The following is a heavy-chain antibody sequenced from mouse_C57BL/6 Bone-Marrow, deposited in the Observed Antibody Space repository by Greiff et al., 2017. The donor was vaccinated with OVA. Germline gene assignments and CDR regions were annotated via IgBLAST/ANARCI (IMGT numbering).Heavy chain of an antibody. V-gene: IGHV1-9*01. Sequence: QVQLQQSGAELMKPGASVKLSCKATGYTFTGYWIEWVKQRPGQGLEWIGEIYPGSGSTYYTEKFKGKATFTADTSSNTAYMQLSSLTAEDSAIYYCARTGLYWYFDVWGTGTTVTVSS. D-gene: IGHD3-2*01. CDR1: GYTFTGYW. J-gene: IGHJ1*03. CDR3: ARTGLYWYFDV. CDR2: IYPGSGST.